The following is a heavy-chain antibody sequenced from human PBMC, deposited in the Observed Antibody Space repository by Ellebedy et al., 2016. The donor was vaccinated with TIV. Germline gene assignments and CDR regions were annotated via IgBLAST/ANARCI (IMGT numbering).Heavy chain of an antibody. CDR1: GFSFSNHG. CDR2: ISYDGSIK. D-gene: IGHD5-12*01. V-gene: IGHV3-30*18. J-gene: IGHJ4*02. CDR3: AKDPTTGYDRYYFDY. Sequence: GESLKIPXAASGFSFSNHGMHWVRQAPGKGLEWVSLISYDGSIKDYAESVKGRFTVSKDHSKKTMFLQMNSLRAEDTAVYYCAKDPTTGYDRYYFDYWGRGTLVTVSS.